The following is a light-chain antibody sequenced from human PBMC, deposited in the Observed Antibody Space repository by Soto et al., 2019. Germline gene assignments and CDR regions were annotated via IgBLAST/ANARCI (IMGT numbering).Light chain of an antibody. CDR1: QNIFSR. V-gene: IGKV1-5*01. CDR3: QQYHTFYT. Sequence: DIQMTQSPSTLSASVGDRVTISCRASQNIFSRLAWYQQKPGKAPKALIFDAFNLQSGVPPRFSGSGSGTEFTLTISGLQPDDFATYYCQQYHTFYTFGQGTKVDI. CDR2: DAF. J-gene: IGKJ2*01.